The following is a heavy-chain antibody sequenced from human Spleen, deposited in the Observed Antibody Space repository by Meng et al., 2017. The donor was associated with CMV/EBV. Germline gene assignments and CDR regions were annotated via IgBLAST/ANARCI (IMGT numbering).Heavy chain of an antibody. CDR3: ATDLPDSKQNAFDI. CDR1: GYTFTSYY. D-gene: IGHD6-13*01. J-gene: IGHJ3*02. Sequence: ASVKVSCKASGYTFTSYYMHWVRQAPGQGLEWTGIINPSGGSTSYAQKFQGRVTMTEDTSTDTAYMELSSLRSEDTAVYYCATDLPDSKQNAFDIWGQGTMVTVSS. V-gene: IGHV1-46*01. CDR2: INPSGGST.